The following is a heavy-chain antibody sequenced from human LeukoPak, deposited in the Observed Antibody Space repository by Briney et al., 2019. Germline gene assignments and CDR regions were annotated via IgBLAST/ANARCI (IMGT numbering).Heavy chain of an antibody. CDR1: GGSFSGYY. D-gene: IGHD3-10*01. J-gene: IGHJ6*02. V-gene: IGHV4-34*01. CDR2: INHSGST. CDR3: ARGPWSDVLLWFGELSAHYYYGMDV. Sequence: KPSETLSLTCAVYGGSFSGYYWSWIRQPPGKGLEWIGEINHSGSTNYNPSLKSRVTISVDTSKNQFSLKLSSVTAADTAVYYCARGPWSDVLLWFGELSAHYYYGMDVWGQGTTVTVSS.